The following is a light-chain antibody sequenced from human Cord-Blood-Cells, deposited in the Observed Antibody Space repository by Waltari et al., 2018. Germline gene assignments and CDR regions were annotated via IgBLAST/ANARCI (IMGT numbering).Light chain of an antibody. CDR2: EVS. V-gene: IGLV2-14*01. Sequence: QSALPQPASVSGSPGQSLTIPCPGTRSDVGRYNYVSWDQQHPGKAPKLMIYEVSNRPSGVSNRFSGSNSGNTAALTISGLQAEDEADYYCSSYTSSSTWVFGGGTKLTVL. CDR3: SSYTSSSTWV. CDR1: RSDVGRYNY. J-gene: IGLJ3*02.